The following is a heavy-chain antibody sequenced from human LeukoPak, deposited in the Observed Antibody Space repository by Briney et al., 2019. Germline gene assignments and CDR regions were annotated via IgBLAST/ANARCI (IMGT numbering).Heavy chain of an antibody. CDR3: TRTDPLGFFDQ. CDR1: GAFTSGYY. J-gene: IGHJ5*02. Sequence: SETLSLTCSVSGAFTSGYYWSWVRQPLGQGLEWIGNIFYSGNSKYNPSLTSRISMSVDTSKTQFSLELTSVIAADTAVSYCTRTDPLGFFDQWGPGTLVTVS. V-gene: IGHV4-59*12. D-gene: IGHD6-25*01. CDR2: IFYSGNS.